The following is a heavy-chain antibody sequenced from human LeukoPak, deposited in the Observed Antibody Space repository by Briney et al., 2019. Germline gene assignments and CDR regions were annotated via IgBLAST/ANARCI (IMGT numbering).Heavy chain of an antibody. CDR2: FDPEDGET. CDR3: ARERDSSGFYDAFDI. V-gene: IGHV1-24*01. J-gene: IGHJ3*02. Sequence: ASVKVSCKVSGYSLTELSMHWVRQAPGKGLEWMGGFDPEDGETIYAQKFQGRVTMTEDTSTDTAYMELRSLRSDDTAVYYCARERDSSGFYDAFDIWGQGTMVTVSS. CDR1: GYSLTELS. D-gene: IGHD6-19*01.